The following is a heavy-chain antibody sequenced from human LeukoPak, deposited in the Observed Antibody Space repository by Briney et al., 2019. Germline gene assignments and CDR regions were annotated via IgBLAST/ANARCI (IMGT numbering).Heavy chain of an antibody. J-gene: IGHJ4*02. CDR3: ASVGLYCSGGSCRFDY. CDR2: VSGSGAIA. Sequence: PGGSLRLSCAASGFTFNNYAMSWVRQAPGKGLEWVSTVSGSGAIAYYTDSDKGRFTISRDNSKNTLYLQMNSLRAEDTAVYYCASVGLYCSGGSCRFDYWGQGTLVTVSS. V-gene: IGHV3-23*01. CDR1: GFTFNNYA. D-gene: IGHD2-15*01.